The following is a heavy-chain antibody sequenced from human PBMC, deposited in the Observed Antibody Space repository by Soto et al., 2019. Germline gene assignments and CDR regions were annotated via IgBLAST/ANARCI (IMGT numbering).Heavy chain of an antibody. CDR1: GGTFSPYT. CDR3: TRDWEITVSTWSFGGF. J-gene: IGHJ4*02. Sequence: QVQLVQSGAEVKKPGSSVKVSCKASGGTFSPYTINWVRQAPGQGLEWMGRIIPFHGVTNYAQKFQARVTMTADKSTSTDYMELSGLRFEDTAMYYCTRDWEITVSTWSFGGFWGRGTLVTVSS. D-gene: IGHD3-10*01. V-gene: IGHV1-69*08. CDR2: IIPFHGVT.